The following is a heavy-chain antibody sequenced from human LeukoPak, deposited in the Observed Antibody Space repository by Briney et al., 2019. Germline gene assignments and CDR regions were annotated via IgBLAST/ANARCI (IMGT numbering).Heavy chain of an antibody. V-gene: IGHV4-61*08. CDR3: ARETRSMVRGVIILDY. CDR1: GGSISSGGYY. D-gene: IGHD3-10*01. J-gene: IGHJ4*02. Sequence: PSETLSLTCTVSGGSISSGGYYWSWIRQPPGKGLEWIGYIYYSGSTNYNPSLKSRVTISVDTSKNQFSLKLSSVTAADTAVYYCARETRSMVRGVIILDYWGQGTLVTVSS. CDR2: IYYSGST.